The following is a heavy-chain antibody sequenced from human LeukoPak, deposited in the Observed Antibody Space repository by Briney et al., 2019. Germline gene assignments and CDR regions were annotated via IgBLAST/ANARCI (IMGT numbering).Heavy chain of an antibody. D-gene: IGHD4-23*01. V-gene: IGHV3-7*01. CDR2: IKEERGEK. J-gene: IGHJ4*02. Sequence: GGSLRLSCVASGPTFSGYWMSWVRQAPGKGQEWVANIKEERGEKFYVDSVKGRFTISRDTAKDSLFLQMNNLTAADTAVYYCASLTWELFFDYWGQGTLVTVSS. CDR3: ASLTWELFFDY. CDR1: GPTFSGYW.